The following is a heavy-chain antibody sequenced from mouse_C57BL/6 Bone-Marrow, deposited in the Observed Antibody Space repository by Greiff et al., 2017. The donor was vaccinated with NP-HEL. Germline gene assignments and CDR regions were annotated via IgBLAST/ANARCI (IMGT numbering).Heavy chain of an antibody. CDR3: ARHEEGGYYYGSSFLFDY. CDR2: FYPGSGSI. CDR1: GYTFTKYT. Sequence: VKLQQSGAELVKPGASVKLSCKASGYTFTKYTIHWVKQRSGQGLEWIGWFYPGSGSIKYNEKFKDKATLTADKSSSTVYMELSRLTSEDTAVYFCARHEEGGYYYGSSFLFDYWGQGTTLTVSS. D-gene: IGHD1-1*01. V-gene: IGHV1-62-2*01. J-gene: IGHJ2*01.